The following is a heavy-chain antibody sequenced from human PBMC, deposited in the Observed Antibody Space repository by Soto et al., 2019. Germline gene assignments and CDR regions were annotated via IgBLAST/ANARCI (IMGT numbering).Heavy chain of an antibody. J-gene: IGHJ6*03. Sequence: GASVKVSCKASGYTFTSYDINWVRQATGQGLEWMGWMNPNSGNTGYAQKFQGRVTMTRNTSISTAYMELSSLRSEDTAVYYCARGKRARSSSSLYYYYYMDVWGKGTTVTVSS. CDR3: ARGKRARSSSSLYYYYYMDV. D-gene: IGHD6-6*01. V-gene: IGHV1-8*01. CDR1: GYTFTSYD. CDR2: MNPNSGNT.